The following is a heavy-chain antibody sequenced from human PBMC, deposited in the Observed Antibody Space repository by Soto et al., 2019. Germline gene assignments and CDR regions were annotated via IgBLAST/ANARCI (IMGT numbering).Heavy chain of an antibody. V-gene: IGHV4-39*01. J-gene: IGHJ5*02. CDR1: GGSISSSSYY. CDR2: IYYSGST. CDR3: ARHSSRGEQTALNWFDP. D-gene: IGHD2-2*01. Sequence: QLQLQESGPGLVKPSETLSLTCTVSGGSISSSSYYWGWIRQPPGKGLEWIGSIYYSGSTYYNPSLKSRVTISVDTSKNQFSLKLSSVTAADTAVYYCARHSSRGEQTALNWFDPWGQGTLVTVSS.